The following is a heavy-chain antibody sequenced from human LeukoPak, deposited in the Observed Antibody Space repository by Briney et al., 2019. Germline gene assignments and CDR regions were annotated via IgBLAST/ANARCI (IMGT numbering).Heavy chain of an antibody. CDR2: IIPILGIA. CDR1: GGTFSSYA. J-gene: IGHJ6*02. V-gene: IGHV1-69*04. Sequence: SVKVPCKASGGTFSSYAISWVRQAPGQGLEWMGRIIPILGIANYAQKFQGRVTITADKSTSTAYMGLSSLRSEDTAVYYCARDSLSGCKPSYSSGWHACKRMDVWGQGTTVTVSS. D-gene: IGHD6-19*01. CDR3: ARDSLSGCKPSYSSGWHACKRMDV.